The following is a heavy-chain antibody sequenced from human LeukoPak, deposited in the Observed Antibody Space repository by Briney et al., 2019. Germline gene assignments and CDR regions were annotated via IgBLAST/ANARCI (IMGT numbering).Heavy chain of an antibody. D-gene: IGHD2-15*01. J-gene: IGHJ4*02. CDR2: ISYDGSNE. Sequence: GRSLRLSCAASGLPFSSYAMHWVRQAPAKGLEWVALISYDGSNEHYADSVKGRFTISRDNSKNTLYLQVNSLRAEDTAVYYCAKSRFSCIGNNCYSPDYWGQGTLVTVSS. CDR1: GLPFSSYA. CDR3: AKSRFSCIGNNCYSPDY. V-gene: IGHV3-30*18.